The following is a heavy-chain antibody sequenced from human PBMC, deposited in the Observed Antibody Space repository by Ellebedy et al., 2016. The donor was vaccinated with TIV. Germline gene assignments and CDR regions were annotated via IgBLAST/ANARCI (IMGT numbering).Heavy chain of an antibody. D-gene: IGHD6-19*01. Sequence: SETLSLTCAVSGGSISSNNWWSWVRQPPGKGLEWIGEIYHSGSTNYNSSLKSRVTLSLAKSKSQFYVRLSSVTAADTAVYHCARVRYTSGWYAAFDIWGQGTMVTVSS. CDR2: IYHSGST. CDR1: GGSISSNNW. CDR3: ARVRYTSGWYAAFDI. V-gene: IGHV4-4*02. J-gene: IGHJ3*02.